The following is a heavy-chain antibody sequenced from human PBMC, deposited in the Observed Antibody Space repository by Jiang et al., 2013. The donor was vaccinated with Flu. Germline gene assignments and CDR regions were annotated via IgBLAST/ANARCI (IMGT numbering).Heavy chain of an antibody. V-gene: IGHV3-43*02. CDR1: GFTFDEYA. D-gene: IGHD2-2*01. CDR2: ISGDGGST. CDR3: AKDVGYCSSASCSYFDY. Sequence: EVQLLESGEAWYSGGSLRLSCAASGFTFDEYAMHWVRQAPGKGLKWVSLISGDGGSTYYADSVKGRFTISRDNSKNSLYLQMNSLRTEDTALYYCAKDVGYCSSASCSYFDYWGQGTLITVS. J-gene: IGHJ4*02.